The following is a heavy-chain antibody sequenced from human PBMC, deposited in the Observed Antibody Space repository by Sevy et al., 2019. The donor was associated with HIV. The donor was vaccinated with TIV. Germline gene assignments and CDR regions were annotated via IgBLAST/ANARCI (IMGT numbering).Heavy chain of an antibody. CDR2: ISSSSSYI. CDR3: ASLEVAGTGYFDY. Sequence: GGSLRLSCAASGFTFSSYSMNWVRQAPGKGLEWVSSISSSSSYINYADSVKGRFTISRDNAKNSLYLQMNSLRAEDTAVYYCASLEVAGTGYFDYWGQGTLVTVSS. V-gene: IGHV3-21*01. CDR1: GFTFSSYS. J-gene: IGHJ4*02. D-gene: IGHD6-19*01.